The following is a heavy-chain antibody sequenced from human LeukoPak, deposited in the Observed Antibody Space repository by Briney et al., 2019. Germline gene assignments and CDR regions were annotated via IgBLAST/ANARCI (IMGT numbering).Heavy chain of an antibody. D-gene: IGHD2-21*01. CDR2: TYYRSKWYY. CDR1: GDSVSSNDAT. V-gene: IGHV6-1*01. J-gene: IGHJ4*02. CDR3: ARDALCGGDCYHFDY. Sequence: SQTLSLTCAISGDSVSSNDATWNWIRQSPSRGLEWLGRTYYRSKWYYDYAVSVKSLIIINPDTSKNQFSLQLNSVTPEDTAVYYCARDALCGGDCYHFDYWGQGTLVTVSS.